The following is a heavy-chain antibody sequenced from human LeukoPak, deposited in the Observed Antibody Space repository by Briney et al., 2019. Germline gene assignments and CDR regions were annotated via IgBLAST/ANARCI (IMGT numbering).Heavy chain of an antibody. V-gene: IGHV1-8*01. CDR1: GYTFTTYD. CDR2: MNPNSVNT. Sequence: ASVKVSCKASGYTFTTYDINWVRQATGQGLEWMGWMNPNSVNTAYAQKFQGRVTMPRNTSISTAYMELSSLRSEDTAVYYCARKRDGGNPLGYWGQGTLVTVSS. D-gene: IGHD4-23*01. J-gene: IGHJ4*02. CDR3: ARKRDGGNPLGY.